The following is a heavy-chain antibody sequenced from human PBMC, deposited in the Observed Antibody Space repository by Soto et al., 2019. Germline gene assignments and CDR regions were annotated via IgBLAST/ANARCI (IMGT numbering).Heavy chain of an antibody. Sequence: PSETLSLTCTVSGGSISSYYWSWIRQPPGKGLEWIGYIYYSGSTNYNPSLKSRVTISVDTSKNQFSLKLSSVTAADTAVYYCARVTEYDFWSGYSFYMDVWGKGTTVTVSS. CDR3: ARVTEYDFWSGYSFYMDV. V-gene: IGHV4-59*01. J-gene: IGHJ6*03. CDR2: IYYSGST. D-gene: IGHD3-3*01. CDR1: GGSISSYY.